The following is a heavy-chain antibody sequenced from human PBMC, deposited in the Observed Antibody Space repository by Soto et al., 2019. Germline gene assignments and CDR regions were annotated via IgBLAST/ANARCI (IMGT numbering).Heavy chain of an antibody. J-gene: IGHJ6*02. Sequence: PGGSLRLSCTASGFTFSSYGMHWVRQAPGKGLEWVAVISYDGSNKYYADSVKGRFTISRDNSKNTLYLQMNSLRAEDTAVYYCAKDRXSSTSCYSYYYYYGMDVWGQGTTVTVSS. CDR2: ISYDGSNK. CDR1: GFTFSSYG. V-gene: IGHV3-30*18. D-gene: IGHD2-2*02. CDR3: AKDRXSSTSCYSYYYYYGMDV.